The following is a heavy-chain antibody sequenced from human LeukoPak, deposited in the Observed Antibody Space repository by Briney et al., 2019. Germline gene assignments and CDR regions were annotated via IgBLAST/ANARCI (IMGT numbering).Heavy chain of an antibody. CDR1: GLTFTRYA. CDR2: ISGGGST. V-gene: IGHV3-23*01. Sequence: HPGGSLRLSCAASGLTFTRYAMSWVRQAPGKGLEWVSDISGGGSTYYAESVRGRFTISRDSSKNTLYLQMNSLRAEDTAVFYCAKNAGTSFTVHAFDIWGQGTMVTASS. J-gene: IGHJ3*02. D-gene: IGHD3-10*01. CDR3: AKNAGTSFTVHAFDI.